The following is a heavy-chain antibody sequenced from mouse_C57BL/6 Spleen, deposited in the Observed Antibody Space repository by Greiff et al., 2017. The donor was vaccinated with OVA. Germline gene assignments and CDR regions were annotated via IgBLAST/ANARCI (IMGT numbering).Heavy chain of an antibody. V-gene: IGHV14-3*01. D-gene: IGHD1-1*01. CDR1: GFNIKNTY. CDR2: IDPANGNT. Sequence: VQLQQSVAELVRPGASVKLSCTASGFNIKNTYMHWVKQRPEQGLEWIGRIDPANGNTKYAPKFQGQATITADTSSNTSYLQLSSLTSEDTAIYYCALSYYYGSSYGAMYYWGQGTSVTVSS. CDR3: ALSYYYGSSYGAMYY. J-gene: IGHJ4*01.